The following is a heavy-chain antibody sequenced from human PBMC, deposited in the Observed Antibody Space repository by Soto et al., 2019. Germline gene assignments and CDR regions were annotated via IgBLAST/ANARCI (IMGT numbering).Heavy chain of an antibody. Sequence: GESLKISCKGSGYGFTTYWIGWVRQMPGKGLEWMGIIYPDDSDTRYSPSFQGQVTISADKSISTAYLQWSSLKASDTAMYYCTRRKGYSSGWDGDYWGQGTLVTVSS. CDR3: TRRKGYSSGWDGDY. D-gene: IGHD2-15*01. CDR2: IYPDDSDT. V-gene: IGHV5-51*01. J-gene: IGHJ4*02. CDR1: GYGFTTYW.